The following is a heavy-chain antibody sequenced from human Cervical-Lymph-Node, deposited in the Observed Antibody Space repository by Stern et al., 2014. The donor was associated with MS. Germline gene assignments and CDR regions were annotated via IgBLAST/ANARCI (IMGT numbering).Heavy chain of an antibody. CDR2: IYYSGST. J-gene: IGHJ5*02. CDR1: GGTIISGDYH. Sequence: QLQLQESGPGLVKPSQTLYLTCTASGGTIISGDYHWSRLPQPPGMGLEWIGFIYYSGSTYYNPSLKSRVTISVDTTKNQFSLKLSSVTAADTAVYYCASANCSSTSCPNWFDPWGQGTLVTVSS. CDR3: ASANCSSTSCPNWFDP. D-gene: IGHD2-2*01. V-gene: IGHV4-30-4*01.